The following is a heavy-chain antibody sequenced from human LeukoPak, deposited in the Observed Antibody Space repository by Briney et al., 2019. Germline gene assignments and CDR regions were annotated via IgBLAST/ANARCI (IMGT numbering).Heavy chain of an antibody. CDR2: INHSGST. J-gene: IGHJ5*02. CDR1: GDSISSGDYY. D-gene: IGHD2-21*02. CDR3: ARGLLLEGLWWWRQNWFDP. Sequence: SQTLSLTCTVSGDSISSGDYYWSWIRQPPGKGLEWIGEINHSGSTNYNPSLKSRVTISVDTSKNQFSLKLSSVTAADTAVYYCARGLLLEGLWWWRQNWFDPWGQGTLVTVSS. V-gene: IGHV4-30-4*08.